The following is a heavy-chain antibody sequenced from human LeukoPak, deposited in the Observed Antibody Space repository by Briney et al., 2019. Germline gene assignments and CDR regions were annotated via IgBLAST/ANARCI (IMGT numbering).Heavy chain of an antibody. CDR2: TYRGSK. V-gene: IGHV6-1*01. CDR3: ARGRDSAFDI. CDR1: GDSVSSNSVA. J-gene: IGHJ3*02. Sequence: SQTLSLTCAISGDSVSSNSVAWNWIRQSPSRGLEWLGRTYRGSKHHAGSVNSRITINPDTSKNQFSLQLNSVTPEDTAVYYCARGRDSAFDIWGQGTMVTVSS. D-gene: IGHD2-15*01.